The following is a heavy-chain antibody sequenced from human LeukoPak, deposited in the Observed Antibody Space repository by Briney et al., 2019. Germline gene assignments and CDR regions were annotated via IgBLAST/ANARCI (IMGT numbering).Heavy chain of an antibody. D-gene: IGHD3-22*01. CDR2: ISYDGSNK. CDR3: AREDDSSGYHTLPDAFDI. V-gene: IGHV3-30-3*01. J-gene: IGHJ3*02. Sequence: GGSLRLSCAASGFTFSSYAMHWVRQAPGKGLEWVAVISYDGSNKYYADTVKGRFTISRDNSKNTLYLQMNSLRAEDTAVYYCAREDDSSGYHTLPDAFDIWGQGTMVTVSS. CDR1: GFTFSSYA.